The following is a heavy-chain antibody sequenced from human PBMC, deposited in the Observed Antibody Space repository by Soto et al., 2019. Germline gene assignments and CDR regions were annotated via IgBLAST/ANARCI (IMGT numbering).Heavy chain of an antibody. D-gene: IGHD6-19*01. V-gene: IGHV3-74*01. CDR2: INSDGSST. Sequence: EVQLVESGGGLVQPGGSLRLSCAASGFTFSSYWMHWVRQAPGKGLVWVSRINSDGSSTSYADSVKGRFTISRDNAKNTLYLQMNSLRAEATAVYYCARDFGGEQWLNTNWFDPWGQGTLVTVSS. J-gene: IGHJ5*02. CDR3: ARDFGGEQWLNTNWFDP. CDR1: GFTFSSYW.